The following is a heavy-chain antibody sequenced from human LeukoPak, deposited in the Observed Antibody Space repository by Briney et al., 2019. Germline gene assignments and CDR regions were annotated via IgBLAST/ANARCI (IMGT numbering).Heavy chain of an antibody. V-gene: IGHV4-39*07. CDR3: ASRRDGYVNPFDC. CDR1: GGSISSGGYY. CDR2: IDHSGST. Sequence: SETLSLTCTVSGGSISSGGYYWSWIRQPPGKGLEWIGEIDHSGSTNYNPSLKSRVIISVDTSKNQFSLKVNSVTAADTALYYCASRRDGYVNPFDCWGQGTQVTVSS. D-gene: IGHD5-24*01. J-gene: IGHJ4*02.